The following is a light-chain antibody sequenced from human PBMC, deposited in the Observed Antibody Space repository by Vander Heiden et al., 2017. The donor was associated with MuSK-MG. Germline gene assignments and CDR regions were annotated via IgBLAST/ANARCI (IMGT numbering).Light chain of an antibody. Sequence: SSELTQDPAVSVALGQTVRITCQGDSLRSYYASWYQQKPGQAPVLVIYGKNNRPSGIPDRFSGSSSGTTASLTITGAQAEDEADYYCNSRDSSGNQVFGGGTKLTVL. J-gene: IGLJ2*01. CDR1: SLRSYY. V-gene: IGLV3-19*01. CDR3: NSRDSSGNQV. CDR2: GKN.